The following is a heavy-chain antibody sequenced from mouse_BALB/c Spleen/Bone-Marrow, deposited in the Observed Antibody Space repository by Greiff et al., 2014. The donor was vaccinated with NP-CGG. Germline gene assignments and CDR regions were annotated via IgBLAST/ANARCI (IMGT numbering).Heavy chain of an antibody. D-gene: IGHD2-10*02. J-gene: IGHJ4*01. CDR3: ARSRMRYGAMDY. CDR1: GFTFSDYY. V-gene: IGHV5-4*02. Sequence: EVKVEESGGGLVKPGGSLKLSCAASGFTFSDYYIYWLRQTPEERLEWVATISDGGNYSYYPDSVKGRFTISRDNAKNNLYLQMSSLKSEDTAMYYCARSRMRYGAMDYWGQGTSVTVFS. CDR2: ISDGGNYS.